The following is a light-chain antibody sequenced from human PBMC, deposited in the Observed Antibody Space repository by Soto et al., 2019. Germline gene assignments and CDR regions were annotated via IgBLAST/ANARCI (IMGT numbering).Light chain of an antibody. CDR3: AAWDDSLNGPV. Sequence: QSVLIQPPSVSAAPRQRVTISCSGSSSNIGNNAVNWYQLLPGKAPKLLIHFDDRVSSGVSDRFSGSKSGTSASLAISGLQSEDEADYYCAAWDDSLNGPVFGGGTKVTVL. CDR1: SSNIGNNA. V-gene: IGLV1-36*01. J-gene: IGLJ3*02. CDR2: FDD.